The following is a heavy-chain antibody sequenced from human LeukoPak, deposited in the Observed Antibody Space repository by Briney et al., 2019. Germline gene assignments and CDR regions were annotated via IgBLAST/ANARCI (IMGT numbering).Heavy chain of an antibody. V-gene: IGHV4-34*01. J-gene: IGHJ4*02. Sequence: SETLSLTCAVYGGSFSGYYWSWIRQPPGKGLEWIGEINHSGSTNYNPSLKSRVTTSVDTSTNQFSLKLSSVTGADTAVYYWARSPPNLSSIAPRMSAPFDYWGQGTLVTVSS. D-gene: IGHD6-6*01. CDR3: ARSPPNLSSIAPRMSAPFDY. CDR2: INHSGST. CDR1: GGSFSGYY.